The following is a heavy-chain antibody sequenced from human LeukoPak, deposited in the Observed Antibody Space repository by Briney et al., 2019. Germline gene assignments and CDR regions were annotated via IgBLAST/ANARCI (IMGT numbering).Heavy chain of an antibody. D-gene: IGHD2-2*01. CDR2: IDYSGYT. J-gene: IGHJ5*02. V-gene: IGHV4-59*08. CDR3: TTCAPNRYWFAP. Sequence: SETLSLTCNISEGSISHDYWVWVRQPPGKGLEWVAYIDYSGYTDYNPSVKSRVTMSIDTSKGQFTLHLRSVSAADTAIYYCTTCAPNRYWFAPWGQGIQVTVSS. CDR1: EGSISHDY.